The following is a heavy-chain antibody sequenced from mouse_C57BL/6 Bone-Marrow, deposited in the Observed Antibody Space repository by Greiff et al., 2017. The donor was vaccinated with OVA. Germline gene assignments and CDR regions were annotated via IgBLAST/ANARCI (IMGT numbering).Heavy chain of an antibody. CDR3: ASHYYGSLAY. V-gene: IGHV2-6*01. CDR1: GFSLTSYG. Sequence: VQGVESGPGLVAPSQSLSIACTVSGFSLTSYGVDWVRQSPGKGLEWLGVIWGVGSTNYNSALKSRLSISKDNSKSQVFLKMNSLQTDDTAMYYCASHYYGSLAYWGQGTLVTVSA. J-gene: IGHJ3*01. D-gene: IGHD1-1*01. CDR2: IWGVGST.